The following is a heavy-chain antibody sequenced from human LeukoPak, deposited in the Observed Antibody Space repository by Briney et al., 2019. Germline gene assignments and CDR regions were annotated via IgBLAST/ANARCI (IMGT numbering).Heavy chain of an antibody. V-gene: IGHV1-46*01. CDR1: GYTFTIYN. J-gene: IGHJ5*02. CDR2: INTSGGTT. Sequence: ASVTVSFKASGYTFTIYNMHGVRQAPGQGGERMGVINTSGGTTNYTQKFRGRVTNNRDRPRSTVYMNVSRLRPEDTAVYYCAREAITIFGVVRTQTTYGPHRFDPWGQGTLVTVSS. D-gene: IGHD3-3*01. CDR3: AREAITIFGVVRTQTTYGPHRFDP.